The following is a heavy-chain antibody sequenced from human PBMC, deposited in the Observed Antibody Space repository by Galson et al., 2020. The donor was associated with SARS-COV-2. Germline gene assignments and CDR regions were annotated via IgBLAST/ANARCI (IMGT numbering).Heavy chain of an antibody. J-gene: IGHJ4*02. Sequence: ASVKVSCQASGYSFTDYYMHWVRQAHGEGLEWRGWVNPNTGDMKYKEKCQGRVSMTRDTSISTAYMEMSRLTYDDTAVYYCARDRISAPDDFDYWGQGTLVTVSS. CDR3: ARDRISAPDDFDY. CDR2: VNPNTGDM. D-gene: IGHD6-13*01. CDR1: GYSFTDYY. V-gene: IGHV1-2*02.